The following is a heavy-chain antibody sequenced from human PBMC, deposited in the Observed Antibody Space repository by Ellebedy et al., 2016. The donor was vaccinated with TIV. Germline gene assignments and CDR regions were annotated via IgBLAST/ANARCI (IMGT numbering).Heavy chain of an antibody. CDR1: GSTFSSYD. D-gene: IGHD2-21*01. J-gene: IGHJ4*03. CDR2: IGTAGDT. V-gene: IGHV3-13*01. Sequence: GGSLRLSCAASGSTFSSYDMHWVRQGTGKGLEWVSAIGTAGDTYYPGSVKGRFTISRENATNSLYLQITSLRAEDTAVYYCARVRFGDTAVDYWGQGTLVTVSS. CDR3: ARVRFGDTAVDY.